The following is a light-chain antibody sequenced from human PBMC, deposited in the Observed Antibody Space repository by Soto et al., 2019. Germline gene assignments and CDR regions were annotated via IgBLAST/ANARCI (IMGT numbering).Light chain of an antibody. J-gene: IGKJ3*01. CDR3: QRCSSVPG. V-gene: IGKV1-27*01. CDR2: AAS. Sequence: DIQMTQSPPSLSASVGDRGTITCRASQDIRNFVAWYRQKPGKAPKLLSYAASTLQSGVPSRFSGGGSGTDFEPPINSLQAYDVATYCCQRCSSVPGFGPGTKVEIK. CDR1: QDIRNF.